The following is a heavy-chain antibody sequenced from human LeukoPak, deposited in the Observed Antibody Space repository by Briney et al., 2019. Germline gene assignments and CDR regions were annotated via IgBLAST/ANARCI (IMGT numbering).Heavy chain of an antibody. CDR3: AKCWVGWSRYDHTPFDY. CDR2: ISWNGGTI. J-gene: IGHJ4*02. Sequence: GGSLRLSCAASGFTFDDYAMRWVRQAPGKGLEWVSGISWNGGTIAYADSVKGRFTISRDNAKNSLYLQMNSLRAEDTALDYSAKCWVGWSRYDHTPFDYWGQGTLVTVSS. CDR1: GFTFDDYA. D-gene: IGHD3-3*01. V-gene: IGHV3-9*01.